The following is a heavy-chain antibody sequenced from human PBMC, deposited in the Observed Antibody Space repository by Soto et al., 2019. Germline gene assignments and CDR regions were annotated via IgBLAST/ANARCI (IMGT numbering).Heavy chain of an antibody. CDR2: VYTSETT. CDR3: AGNIAAAGRRYYGMDV. V-gene: IGHV4-4*07. J-gene: IGHJ6*02. Sequence: QVQLQESGPGLVKPSETLSLTCTVSGGSMSGYYWSWIRQSAGKGLEWFGRVYTSETTYYNPSLKSRVTLSLATSKNQFSLNLYSLTAADTAVYYCAGNIAAAGRRYYGMDVGGQGTTVTVSS. D-gene: IGHD6-13*01. CDR1: GGSMSGYY.